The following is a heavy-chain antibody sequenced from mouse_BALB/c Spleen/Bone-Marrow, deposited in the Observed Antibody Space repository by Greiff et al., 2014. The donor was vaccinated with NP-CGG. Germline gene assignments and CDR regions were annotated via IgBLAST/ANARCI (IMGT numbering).Heavy chain of an antibody. J-gene: IGHJ1*01. CDR3: ARDQVYYYGSSYGYFDV. D-gene: IGHD1-1*01. V-gene: IGHV5-15*02. Sequence: VQLKESGGGLVQPGGSRKLSCAASGFTFSDYGMAWVRQAPGKGPEWVAFISNLAYSIYYAYTVTGRFTISRENAKNTLYLEMSSLRSEDTAMYYCARDQVYYYGSSYGYFDVWGAGTTVTVSS. CDR1: GFTFSDYG. CDR2: ISNLAYSI.